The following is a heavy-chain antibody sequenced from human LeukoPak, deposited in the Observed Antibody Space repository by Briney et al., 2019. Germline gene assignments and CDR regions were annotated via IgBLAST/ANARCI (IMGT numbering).Heavy chain of an antibody. Sequence: GGSLRLSCAASGFTFSSYAMSWVRQAPGKGLEWVSAISGSGGSTYYADSVKGRFTISRDNSKNTLYLQMNSLRAEDTAVYYCAKEFLEWLLNPYYFDYWGQGTLVTVSS. CDR3: AKEFLEWLLNPYYFDY. J-gene: IGHJ4*02. CDR2: ISGSGGST. D-gene: IGHD3-3*01. CDR1: GFTFSSYA. V-gene: IGHV3-23*01.